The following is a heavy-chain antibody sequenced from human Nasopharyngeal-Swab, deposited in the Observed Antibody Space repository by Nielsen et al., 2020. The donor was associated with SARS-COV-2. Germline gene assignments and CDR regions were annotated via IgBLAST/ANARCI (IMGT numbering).Heavy chain of an antibody. D-gene: IGHD2-2*01. Sequence: VRQAPGKGLEWVSVIYSGGRSTYYADSVKGRFTISRDNSKNTLYLQMNSLRAEDTAVYYCAKGRGIVVVPAAGDGMDVWGQGTTVTVSS. V-gene: IGHV3-23*03. CDR2: IYSGGRST. CDR3: AKGRGIVVVPAAGDGMDV. J-gene: IGHJ6*02.